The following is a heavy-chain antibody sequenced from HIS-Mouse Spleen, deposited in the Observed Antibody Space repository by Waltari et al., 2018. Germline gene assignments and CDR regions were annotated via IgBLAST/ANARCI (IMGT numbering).Heavy chain of an antibody. V-gene: IGHV3-30*18. D-gene: IGHD1-26*01. CDR2: ISYDGSNK. CDR3: AKEGGPYSGSYFDY. CDR1: GFTFRTYC. Sequence: QVQLVESGGGVVQPGRSLRLSCAASGFTFRTYCMHWVRQAPGKGLEWVAVISYDGSNKYYADSVKGRFTISRDNSKNTLYLQMNSLRAEDTAVYYCAKEGGPYSGSYFDYWGQGTLVTVSS. J-gene: IGHJ4*02.